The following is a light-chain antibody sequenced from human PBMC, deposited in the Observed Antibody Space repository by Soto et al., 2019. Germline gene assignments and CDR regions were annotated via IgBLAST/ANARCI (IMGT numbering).Light chain of an antibody. J-gene: IGKJ1*01. CDR2: AAN. V-gene: IGKV3-20*01. CDR1: QSVTSNY. Sequence: EIVLTQSPGTLSVSPGERAALSCKASQSVTSNYLAWYQQRPGQAPRLFIYAANRRATGSPDRLTGSGSGTDFNLTISSLEPEDSALYYCQQYAGAPWTFGQGTRVEIK. CDR3: QQYAGAPWT.